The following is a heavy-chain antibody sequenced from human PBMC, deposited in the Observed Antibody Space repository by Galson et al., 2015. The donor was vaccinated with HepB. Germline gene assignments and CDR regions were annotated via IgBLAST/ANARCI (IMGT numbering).Heavy chain of an antibody. CDR1: GLTFSTYA. Sequence: SLRLSCAASGLTFSTYAMSWVRQAPGKGLEWVSAISGSGDVTYYADSVKGRFTISRDNFKNTVFLQMSYLRAEDTAVYHCVTAGVDPWGQGTLVTVSS. J-gene: IGHJ5*02. CDR3: VTAGVDP. CDR2: ISGSGDVT. V-gene: IGHV3-23*01.